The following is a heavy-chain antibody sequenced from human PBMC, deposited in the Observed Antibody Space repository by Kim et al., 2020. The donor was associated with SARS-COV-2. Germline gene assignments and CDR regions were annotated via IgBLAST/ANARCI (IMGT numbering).Heavy chain of an antibody. D-gene: IGHD6-19*01. J-gene: IGHJ4*02. V-gene: IGHV3-23*01. CDR2: VTNSGSNT. CDR3: VKDQWDS. CDR1: GFTFSSYA. Sequence: GGSLRLSCTASGFTFSSYAMSWVRQAPGKGLEWVSTVTNSGSNTHYADSVKGRFIISRDNSENTLYLQMSSLRADDTAVYYCVKDQWDSWGQGTLVTVSS.